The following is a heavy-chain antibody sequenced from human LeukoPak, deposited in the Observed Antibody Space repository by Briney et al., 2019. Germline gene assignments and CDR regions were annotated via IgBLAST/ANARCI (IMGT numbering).Heavy chain of an antibody. V-gene: IGHV1-18*04. CDR2: ISTYSGNI. CDR1: GYIFTTYS. Sequence: GASVKVSCKASGYIFTTYSISWVRQAPGQGLDWMGWISTYSGNINYAQKFQGRVTMTTDTSTSTAYMELRSLRSDDTAMYYCAIDRPSAIGTTARFDPWGQGTLVAVSS. J-gene: IGHJ5*02. CDR3: AIDRPSAIGTTARFDP. D-gene: IGHD1-1*01.